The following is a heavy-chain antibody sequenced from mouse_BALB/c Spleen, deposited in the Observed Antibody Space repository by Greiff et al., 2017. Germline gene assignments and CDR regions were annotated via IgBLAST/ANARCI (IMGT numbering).Heavy chain of an antibody. CDR2: ISYDGSN. V-gene: IGHV3-6*02. J-gene: IGHJ2*01. CDR1: GYSITSGYY. CDR3: AREDDGYPPFDY. D-gene: IGHD2-3*01. Sequence: EVQLKESGPGLVKPSQSLSLTCSVTGYSITSGYYWNWIRQFPGNKLEWMGYISYDGSNNYNPSLKNRISITRDTSKNQFFLKLNSVTTEDTATYYCAREDDGYPPFDYWGQGITLTVSS.